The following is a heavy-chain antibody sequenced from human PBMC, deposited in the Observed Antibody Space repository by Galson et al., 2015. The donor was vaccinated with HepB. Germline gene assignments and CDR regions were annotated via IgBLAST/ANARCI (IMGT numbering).Heavy chain of an antibody. CDR1: GFTFSSYS. Sequence: SLRLSCAASGFTFSSYSMNWVRRAPGKGLEWVSSISSSSSYIYYADSVKGRFTISRDNAKNSLYLQMNSLRAEDTAVYYCARDRVAAAAPGAVHAHDYWGQGTLVTVSS. J-gene: IGHJ4*02. CDR3: ARDRVAAAAPGAVHAHDY. V-gene: IGHV3-21*01. D-gene: IGHD6-13*01. CDR2: ISSSSSYI.